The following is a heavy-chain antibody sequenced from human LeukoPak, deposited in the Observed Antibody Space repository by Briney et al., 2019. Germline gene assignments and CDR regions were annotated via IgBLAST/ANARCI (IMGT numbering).Heavy chain of an antibody. D-gene: IGHD6-6*01. CDR3: ATTGGSTWYYFDY. CDR2: IGSSGSII. J-gene: IGHJ4*02. CDR1: RFTFSTYE. V-gene: IGHV3-48*03. Sequence: PGGSLRLSCAASRFTFSTYEMSWVRQATGKGLEWISYIGSSGSIIYYADSVKGRFTISRDNARDSLYLQMNSLRAEDTAVYYCATTGGSTWYYFDYWGQGALVTVSS.